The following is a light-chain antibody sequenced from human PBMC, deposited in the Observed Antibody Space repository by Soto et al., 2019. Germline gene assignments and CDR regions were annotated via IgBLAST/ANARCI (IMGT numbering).Light chain of an antibody. CDR1: SSDIGVYNY. J-gene: IGLJ2*01. CDR3: SSYTTSSTLNVV. Sequence: QSALTQPASVSGSPGQSITISCTGTSSDIGVYNYVSWYQQHPGKAPKLMIYEVSNRPSGVSNRFSGSKSGNTASLTISGLHAEDEADYYCSSYTTSSTLNVVFGGGTKLTVL. CDR2: EVS. V-gene: IGLV2-14*01.